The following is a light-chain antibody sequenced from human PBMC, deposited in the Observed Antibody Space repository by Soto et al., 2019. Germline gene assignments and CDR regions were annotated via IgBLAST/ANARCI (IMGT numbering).Light chain of an antibody. V-gene: IGKV1-5*03. CDR2: KAS. CDR3: QQYNSYST. CDR1: QYISTW. Sequence: DIQMTQSPSTLSASVGDRVTITCRASQYISTWLAWYQQKPGKAPKLLISKASSLESGVPSRLRGSGSGTEFTLTISSLQPDDFATYYCQQYNSYSTFGQGTKVEVK. J-gene: IGKJ1*01.